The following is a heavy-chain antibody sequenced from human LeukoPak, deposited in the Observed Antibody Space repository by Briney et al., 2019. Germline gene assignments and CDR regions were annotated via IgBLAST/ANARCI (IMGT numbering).Heavy chain of an antibody. CDR2: IYHSGST. V-gene: IGHV4-30-2*01. J-gene: IGHJ4*02. Sequence: SETLSLTCTVSGGSISSGGYYWSWIRQPPGKGLEWIGYIYHSGSTYYNPSLKSRVTISVDRSKNQFSLKLSSVTAADTAVYYCARGGGVVIQEPFDYWGQGTLVTVSS. D-gene: IGHD2-21*01. CDR1: GGSISSGGYY. CDR3: ARGGGVVIQEPFDY.